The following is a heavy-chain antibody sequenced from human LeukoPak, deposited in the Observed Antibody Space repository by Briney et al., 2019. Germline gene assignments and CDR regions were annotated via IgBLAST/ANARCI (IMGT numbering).Heavy chain of an antibody. CDR2: ISSSGSAI. D-gene: IGHD6-13*01. CDR1: GFTFSSYE. CDR3: ARDQGVPGIAAAGYYFDY. V-gene: IGHV3-48*03. Sequence: GGPLRLSCAASGFTFSSYEMNWVRQAPGKGLEWVSYISSSGSAIYYADSVKGRFTISRDNAKNSLYLQMNSLRAEDTAVYYCARDQGVPGIAAAGYYFDYWGQGTLVTVSS. J-gene: IGHJ4*02.